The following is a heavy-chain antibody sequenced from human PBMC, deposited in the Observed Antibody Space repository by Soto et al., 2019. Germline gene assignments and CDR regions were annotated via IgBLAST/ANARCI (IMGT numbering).Heavy chain of an antibody. CDR3: VPSYASSGYYVSPWFDP. D-gene: IGHD3-22*01. CDR2: IIPIFGTA. CDR1: GGTFSSYA. Sequence: QVQLVQSGAEVKKPGSSVKVSCKASGGTFSSYAISWVRQAPGQGLEWMGGIIPIFGTANYAQKFQGRVTITADESTSTAYMELSSLRSEDTAVYYCVPSYASSGYYVSPWFDPWGQGTLVTVSS. V-gene: IGHV1-69*01. J-gene: IGHJ5*02.